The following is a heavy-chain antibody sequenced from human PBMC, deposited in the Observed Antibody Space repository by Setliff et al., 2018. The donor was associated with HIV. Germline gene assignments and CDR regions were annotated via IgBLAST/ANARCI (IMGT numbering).Heavy chain of an antibody. CDR3: VRNSGWALGS. V-gene: IGHV4-4*02. CDR2: VCQRGGI. D-gene: IGHD3-16*01. J-gene: IGHJ4*02. CDR1: GDSIDSPHC. Sequence: PSETLSLTCTVSGDSIDSPHCWSWVRQSLGKGLEWIGEVCQRGGINYYPFFWSRAIISMDKPRSYFSLRLTSVTAADTAIYFCVRNSGWALGSWGQGILVTVSS.